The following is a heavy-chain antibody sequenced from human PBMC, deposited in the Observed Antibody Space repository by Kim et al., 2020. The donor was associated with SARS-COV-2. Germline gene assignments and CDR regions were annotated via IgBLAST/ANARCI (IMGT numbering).Heavy chain of an antibody. Sequence: GGSLRLSCAASGFTFSSYWMSWVRQAPGKGLEWVANIKQDGSEKYYVDSVKGRFTISRDNAKNSLYLQMNSLRAEDTAVYYCARDEERQITMIVVVQYYYGMDVWGQGTTVTVSS. CDR1: GFTFSSYW. CDR3: ARDEERQITMIVVVQYYYGMDV. CDR2: IKQDGSEK. J-gene: IGHJ6*02. V-gene: IGHV3-7*01. D-gene: IGHD3-22*01.